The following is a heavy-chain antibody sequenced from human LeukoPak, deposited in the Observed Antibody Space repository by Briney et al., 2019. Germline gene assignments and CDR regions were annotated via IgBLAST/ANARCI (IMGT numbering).Heavy chain of an antibody. D-gene: IGHD5-18*01. Sequence: GRPLRLSCAASGFTFSSYGMHWVRQAPGKGLEWVAVISYDGSNKYYADSVKGRFTISRDNSKNTLYLQRNSLRAEDTAVYYCARDYVDTAMVFDYWGQGTLVTVSS. V-gene: IGHV3-30*03. J-gene: IGHJ4*02. CDR3: ARDYVDTAMVFDY. CDR2: ISYDGSNK. CDR1: GFTFSSYG.